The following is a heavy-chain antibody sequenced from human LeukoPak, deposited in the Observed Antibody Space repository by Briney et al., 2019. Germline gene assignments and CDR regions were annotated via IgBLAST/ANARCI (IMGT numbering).Heavy chain of an antibody. V-gene: IGHV3-23*01. CDR2: ISGSGGST. Sequence: GGSLRLSCAASGFTFSSYAMSWVRQAPGKGLEGVSAISGSGGSTYYADSVKGRFTISRDNSKNTLYLQMNSLRAEDTAVYYCAKPGSRGLVNWFDPWGQGTLVTVSS. CDR3: AKPGSRGLVNWFDP. J-gene: IGHJ5*02. D-gene: IGHD1-14*01. CDR1: GFTFSSYA.